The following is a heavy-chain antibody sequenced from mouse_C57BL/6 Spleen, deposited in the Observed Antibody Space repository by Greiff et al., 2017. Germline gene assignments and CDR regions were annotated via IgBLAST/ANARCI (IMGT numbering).Heavy chain of an antibody. CDR1: GYTFTSYW. CDR2: IHPNSGST. Sequence: QVQLQQPGAELVKPGASVKLSCKASGYTFTSYWMHWVKQRPGQGLEWIGMIHPNSGSTNYNEKFKGKATLSVDKSSSTAYMQLSSLTSEDCAVYDCARGGVYEDYWGQGTTLTVSS. V-gene: IGHV1-64*01. J-gene: IGHJ2*01. CDR3: ARGGVYEDY. D-gene: IGHD2-12*01.